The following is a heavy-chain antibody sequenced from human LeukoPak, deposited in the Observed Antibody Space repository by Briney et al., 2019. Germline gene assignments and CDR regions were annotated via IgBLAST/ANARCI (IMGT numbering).Heavy chain of an antibody. CDR1: GFTFSSYA. CDR2: ISGSGGST. J-gene: IGHJ4*02. Sequence: GGSLRLSCAASGFTFSSYAMSWVRQAPGKGLEWVSSISGSGGSTYYADSVKGRFTISRDNSKNTLYLQMKSLRAEDTAVYYCAKSSGTYYNFDYWGQGTPVTVSS. D-gene: IGHD3-10*01. V-gene: IGHV3-23*01. CDR3: AKSSGTYYNFDY.